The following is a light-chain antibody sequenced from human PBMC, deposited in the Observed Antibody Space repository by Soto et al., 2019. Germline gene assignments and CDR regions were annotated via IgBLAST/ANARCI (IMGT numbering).Light chain of an antibody. J-gene: IGKJ4*01. CDR2: DAS. CDR1: QSVSSY. Sequence: ETVLTQSPATLSLSPGERATLSCRASQSVSSYLAWYQQKPGQAPRLLIYDASNRATGIPARFSGSGSGTDFTLTISSLEPEDSAVYYCQQVKTYPRTFGGGTKVEIK. CDR3: QQVKTYPRT. V-gene: IGKV3-11*01.